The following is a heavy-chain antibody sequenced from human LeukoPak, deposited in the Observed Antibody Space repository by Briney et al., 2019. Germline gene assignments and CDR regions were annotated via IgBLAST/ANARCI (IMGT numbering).Heavy chain of an antibody. D-gene: IGHD3-10*02. CDR2: ISDSGSST. Sequence: GGSLRLSCAASGFTFSSYGVHWVRQAPGKGLEWVSYISDSGSSTYYADSVKGRFTISRDNAKNSLYLQMNSLRAEDTAVYYCAKLGITMIGGVWGKGTTVTISS. V-gene: IGHV3-48*03. CDR1: GFTFSSYG. CDR3: AKLGITMIGGV. J-gene: IGHJ6*04.